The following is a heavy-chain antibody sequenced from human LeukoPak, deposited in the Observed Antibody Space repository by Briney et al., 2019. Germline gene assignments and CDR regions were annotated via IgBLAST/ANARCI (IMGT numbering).Heavy chain of an antibody. CDR2: IYHSGST. J-gene: IGHJ3*02. CDR1: SYSISSGYY. V-gene: IGHV4-38-2*02. Sequence: SETLSLTCTVSSYSISSGYYWGWMRQPPGKGLEWIGSIYHSGSTYYNPSLKSRVTISVDTSKNQFSLKLSSVTAADTAVYYCARHDPAGLRLYAFDIWGQGTMVTVSS. CDR3: ARHDPAGLRLYAFDI. D-gene: IGHD3/OR15-3a*01.